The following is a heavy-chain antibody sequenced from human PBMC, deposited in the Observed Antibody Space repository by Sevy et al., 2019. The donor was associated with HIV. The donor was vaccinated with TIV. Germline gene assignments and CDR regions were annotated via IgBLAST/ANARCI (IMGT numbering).Heavy chain of an antibody. CDR1: GFTFDDYG. J-gene: IGHJ6*03. CDR2: INWNGGST. V-gene: IGHV3-20*04. Sequence: GGSLRLSCAASGFTFDDYGMSWVRQAPGKGLEWVSGINWNGGSTGYADSVKGRFTISRDNAKNSLYLQMNSLRAEDTALYYCARVPLGVTTSPSNLYYYYYYMDVWGKGTTVTVSS. CDR3: ARVPLGVTTSPSNLYYYYYYMDV. D-gene: IGHD4-17*01.